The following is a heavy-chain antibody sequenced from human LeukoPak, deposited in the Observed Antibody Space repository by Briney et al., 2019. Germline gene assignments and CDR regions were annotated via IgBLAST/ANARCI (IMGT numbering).Heavy chain of an antibody. CDR2: IYTSGST. CDR1: GGSISKGTYY. Sequence: SETLSLTCTVSGGSISKGTYYWSWIRQPAGTGLEWIGRIYTSGSTNYNPSLKSRVTISIDTSKNQYSLKLTSVTAADTAVYYCAREPSASRGIRFMDWGQGTLVTVSS. D-gene: IGHD1-14*01. CDR3: AREPSASRGIRFMD. V-gene: IGHV4-61*02. J-gene: IGHJ4*02.